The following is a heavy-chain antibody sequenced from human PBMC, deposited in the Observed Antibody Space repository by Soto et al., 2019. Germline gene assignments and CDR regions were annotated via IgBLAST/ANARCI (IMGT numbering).Heavy chain of an antibody. D-gene: IGHD2-2*01. Sequence: HPGGSLRLSCAASGFTFSIYAMSWVRQAPGKGLEWVSAISGSGGSTYYADSVKGRFTISRDNSKNTLYLQMNSLRAEDTAVYYCAKGYCSSTSCYLARHYYYYYYMDVWGKGTTVTVSS. CDR1: GFTFSIYA. CDR3: AKGYCSSTSCYLARHYYYYYYMDV. J-gene: IGHJ6*03. CDR2: ISGSGGST. V-gene: IGHV3-23*01.